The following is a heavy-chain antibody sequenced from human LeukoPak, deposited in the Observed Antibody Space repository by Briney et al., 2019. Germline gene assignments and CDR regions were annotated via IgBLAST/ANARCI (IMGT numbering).Heavy chain of an antibody. CDR1: GFTISSNY. CDR2: SYSGATT. Sequence: GGPLILSCAASGFTISSNYMRLRHQAPGEVLEWGSISYSGATTDYADSLKGRFTISTDNSNNTAYLQMNSLRAADTAVYYCARAIYSGYVRHFDYWGQGTLVSVSS. V-gene: IGHV3-53*01. J-gene: IGHJ4*02. CDR3: ARAIYSGYVRHFDY. D-gene: IGHD5-12*01.